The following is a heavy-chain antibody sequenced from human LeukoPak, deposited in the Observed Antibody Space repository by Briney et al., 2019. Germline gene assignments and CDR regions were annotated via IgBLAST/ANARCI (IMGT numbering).Heavy chain of an antibody. D-gene: IGHD3-16*02. Sequence: QPGGSLLLSCAASGFTFSNFAMAWVRQVPEKGLEWVSFIRGGGAGAHYADSVRGRFTISRDNSKNTLYLEMNSLRADDTAVYYCAKASYSYGNDAFDIGGQGTKVTVSS. CDR1: GFTFSNFA. V-gene: IGHV3-23*01. J-gene: IGHJ3*02. CDR3: AKASYSYGNDAFDI. CDR2: IRGGGAGA.